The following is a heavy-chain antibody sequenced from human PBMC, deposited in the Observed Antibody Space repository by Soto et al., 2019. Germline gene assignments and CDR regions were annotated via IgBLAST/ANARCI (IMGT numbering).Heavy chain of an antibody. CDR3: AQMTVLTTSAFDV. J-gene: IGHJ3*01. V-gene: IGHV3-33*08. CDR1: GFIFSSYG. D-gene: IGHD4-17*01. CDR2: IWYDGSNT. Sequence: GSLRLSCAASGFIFSSYGMHWVRQAPGKGLEWVAGIWYDGSNTFYSDAVKGRFSISRDNSKNTVDLQLNSLRAEDTATYFCAQMTVLTTSAFDVWGQGTTVTVSS.